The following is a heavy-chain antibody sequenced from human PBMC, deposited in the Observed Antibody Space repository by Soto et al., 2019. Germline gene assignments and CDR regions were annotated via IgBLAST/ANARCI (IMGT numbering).Heavy chain of an antibody. J-gene: IGHJ3*01. CDR3: SKEGVAFDL. CDR1: GFTFSSYG. V-gene: IGHV3-30*18. Sequence: QVQLVEAGGGVVQPGRSLRLSCAASGFTFSSYGMHWVRQAPGKGREWVAVISYDGSNKYYADSVKGRFTISRDNSTNTLYLQMNSLIAEDTAVYYCSKEGVAFDLWGQGTLVTVSS. D-gene: IGHD3-10*01. CDR2: ISYDGSNK.